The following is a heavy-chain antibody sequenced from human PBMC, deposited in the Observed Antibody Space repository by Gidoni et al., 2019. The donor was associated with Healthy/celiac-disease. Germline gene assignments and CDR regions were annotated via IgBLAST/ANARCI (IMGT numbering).Heavy chain of an antibody. J-gene: IGHJ5*02. V-gene: IGHV3-74*01. D-gene: IGHD6-13*01. CDR1: GFTFSSYW. CDR2: INRDGSST. CDR3: ARGSSPNWFDP. Sequence: EVQLVESGGGLVQPGGSLRLSCAASGFTFSSYWMHWVRQAPGKGLVWVSRINRDGSSTSYADSVKGRFTISRDNATKTLYLQMNSLRAEDTAVYYCARGSSPNWFDPWGQGTLVTVSS.